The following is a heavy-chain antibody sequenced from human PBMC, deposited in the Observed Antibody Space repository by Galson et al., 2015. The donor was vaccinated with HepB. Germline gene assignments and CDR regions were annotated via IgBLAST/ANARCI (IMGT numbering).Heavy chain of an antibody. V-gene: IGHV3-74*01. Sequence: SLRLSCAASGFTFSSYWMHWVRQAPGKGLVWVSRINSDGSSTSYADSVKGRFTISRDNAKNTLYLQMNSLRAEDTAVYYCARIGMITFGGVNSPFDYWGQGTLVTVSS. CDR3: ARIGMITFGGVNSPFDY. CDR1: GFTFSSYW. J-gene: IGHJ4*02. D-gene: IGHD3-16*01. CDR2: INSDGSST.